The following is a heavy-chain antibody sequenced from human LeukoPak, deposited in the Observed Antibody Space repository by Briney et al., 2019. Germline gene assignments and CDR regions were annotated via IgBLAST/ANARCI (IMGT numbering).Heavy chain of an antibody. J-gene: IGHJ4*02. CDR3: ARWSFITVAATENY. CDR1: GFTFDDYG. Sequence: GGSLRLSCAASGFTFDDYGMSWVRRAPGKGLEWVSGITWNGDSIGYADSVKGRFTISRDNAKNSLYLQMNGLRAEDTALYHCARWSFITVAATENYWGQGTLVTVSS. V-gene: IGHV3-20*01. D-gene: IGHD6-19*01. CDR2: ITWNGDSI.